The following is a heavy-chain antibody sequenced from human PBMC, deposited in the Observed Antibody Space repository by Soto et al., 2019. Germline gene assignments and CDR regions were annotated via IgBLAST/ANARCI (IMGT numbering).Heavy chain of an antibody. Sequence: PGGSLRLSCAASGFTFSSYGMHWVRQAPGKGLEWVAAIWYDGSDKYYADSVKGRFTISRDNSKNTLYLQMNSLRAEDTAVYYCARASAHNYHYMDVWGRGTTVTVSS. CDR3: ARASAHNYHYMDV. J-gene: IGHJ6*03. CDR2: IWYDGSDK. CDR1: GFTFSSYG. V-gene: IGHV3-33*01.